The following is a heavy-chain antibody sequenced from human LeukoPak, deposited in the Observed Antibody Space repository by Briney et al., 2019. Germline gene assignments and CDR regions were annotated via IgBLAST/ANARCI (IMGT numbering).Heavy chain of an antibody. CDR2: IYLGDSDI. D-gene: IGHD6-6*01. CDR1: GYSFTSYW. Sequence: GESLKISCKGSGYSFTSYWIGWVRQMPGKGLEWMGIIYLGDSDIRYSPSFQGQVTISADKSISTAYLQWSSLKASDTAIYYCATHISSSSGWFDPWGQGTLVTVSS. V-gene: IGHV5-51*01. CDR3: ATHISSSSGWFDP. J-gene: IGHJ5*02.